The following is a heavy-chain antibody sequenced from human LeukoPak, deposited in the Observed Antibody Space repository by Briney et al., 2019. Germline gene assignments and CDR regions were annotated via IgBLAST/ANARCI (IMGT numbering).Heavy chain of an antibody. D-gene: IGHD2/OR15-2a*01. Sequence: SETLSLTCTVSGGSISSSSYYWGWIRQPPGKGLEWIGSVYYSGSTYYNPSLKSRVTISVDTSKNQFSLKLSSVTAADTAVYYCARLFPTFPDYWGQGTLVTVSS. V-gene: IGHV4-39*01. CDR3: ARLFPTFPDY. CDR1: GGSISSSSYY. J-gene: IGHJ4*02. CDR2: VYYSGST.